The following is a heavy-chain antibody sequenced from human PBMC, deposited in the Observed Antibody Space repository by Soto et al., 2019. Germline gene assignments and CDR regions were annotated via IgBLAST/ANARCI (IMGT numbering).Heavy chain of an antibody. CDR2: ISGSGGST. D-gene: IGHD3-22*01. CDR1: GFTFSCYA. Sequence: GGSLRLSCAASGFTFSCYAMSWVRQAPGKGLEWVSAISGSGGSTYYADSVKGRFTISRDNSKNTLYLQMNSLRAEDTAVYYCAKDSRYYYDSSGHEGYWGQGTLGTVSS. CDR3: AKDSRYYYDSSGHEGY. J-gene: IGHJ4*02. V-gene: IGHV3-23*01.